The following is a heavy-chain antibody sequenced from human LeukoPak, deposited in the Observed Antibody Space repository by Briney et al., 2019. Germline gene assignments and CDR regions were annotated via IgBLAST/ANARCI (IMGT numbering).Heavy chain of an antibody. CDR3: ARSLASQGRGYFY. J-gene: IGHJ4*02. Sequence: ASLKISCKGSGYSFTSYWISWVRQMPGKGLEWMGIIYPADSDARYSPSFQGQVTISVDKSINTAYLQWSSLKASDTAIYYCARSLASQGRGYFYWGQGTLVTVSS. CDR1: GYSFTSYW. CDR2: IYPADSDA. V-gene: IGHV5-51*01. D-gene: IGHD2-15*01.